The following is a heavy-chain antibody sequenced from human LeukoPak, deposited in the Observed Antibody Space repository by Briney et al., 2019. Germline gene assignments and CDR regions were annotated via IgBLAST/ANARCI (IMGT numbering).Heavy chain of an antibody. J-gene: IGHJ4*02. CDR2: IYSVGST. CDR1: GFTVSSNY. Sequence: GGSLRLSCAASGFTVSSNYMSWVRQAPGKGLEWVSIIYSVGSTYYADSVNGRFTISRDDSKNTLYLQMNSLRAEDTAVYYCAKITPTYYFDYWGQGTLVTVSS. D-gene: IGHD1-14*01. V-gene: IGHV3-53*01. CDR3: AKITPTYYFDY.